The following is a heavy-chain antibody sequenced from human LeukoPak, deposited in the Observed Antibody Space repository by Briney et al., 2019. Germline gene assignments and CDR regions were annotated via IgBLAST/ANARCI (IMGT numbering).Heavy chain of an antibody. CDR1: GGTFSSYA. D-gene: IGHD3-10*01. CDR3: ARDNVDYYGSGSYFGY. V-gene: IGHV1-69*13. Sequence: PVKVSCKASGGTFSSYAISWVRQAPGQGLEWMGGIIPIFGTANYAQKFQGRVTITADESTSTAYMELSSLRSEDTAVYYCARDNVDYYGSGSYFGYWGQGTLVTVSS. J-gene: IGHJ4*02. CDR2: IIPIFGTA.